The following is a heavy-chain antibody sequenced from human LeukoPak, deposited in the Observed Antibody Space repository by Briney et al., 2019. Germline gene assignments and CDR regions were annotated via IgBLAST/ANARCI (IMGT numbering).Heavy chain of an antibody. CDR3: ARVGQWLVEDDWFDP. CDR1: EYTFTAYY. CDR2: INPNSGDT. D-gene: IGHD6-19*01. V-gene: IGHV1-2*02. Sequence: ASVKVSCKASEYTFTAYYVHWVRQAPGQGLEWMGWINPNSGDTNFAQNFQGRVTMTRDTSISTVYMELSRLRSDDTAVYYCARVGQWLVEDDWFDPWGQGTLVTVSS. J-gene: IGHJ5*02.